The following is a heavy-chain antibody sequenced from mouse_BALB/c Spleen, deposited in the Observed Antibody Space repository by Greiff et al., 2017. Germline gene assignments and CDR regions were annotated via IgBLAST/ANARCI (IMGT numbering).Heavy chain of an antibody. CDR3: TRKGIYDGYSYAMDY. V-gene: IGHV1S81*02. CDR1: GYTFTSYY. CDR2: INPSNGGT. Sequence: QVHVKQPGAELVKPGASVKLSCKASGYTFTSYYMYWVKQRPGQGLEWIGGINPSNGGTNFNEKFKSKATLTVDKSSSTAYMQLSSLTSEDSAVYYCTRKGIYDGYSYAMDYWGQGTSVTVSS. D-gene: IGHD2-3*01. J-gene: IGHJ4*01.